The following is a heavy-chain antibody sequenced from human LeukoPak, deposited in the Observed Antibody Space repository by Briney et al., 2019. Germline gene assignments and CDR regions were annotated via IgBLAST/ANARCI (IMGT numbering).Heavy chain of an antibody. CDR3: ARDPIFGVVIIPYFDY. CDR1: GYTFTGYY. Sequence: GASVKVSCKASGYTFTGYYMHWVRQAPGQGLEWMGRINPNSGGTNYAQKFQGRVTMTRDTSISTAYMELSSLRSEDTAVYYCARDPIFGVVIIPYFDYWGQGTLVTVSS. J-gene: IGHJ4*02. D-gene: IGHD3-3*01. CDR2: INPNSGGT. V-gene: IGHV1-2*06.